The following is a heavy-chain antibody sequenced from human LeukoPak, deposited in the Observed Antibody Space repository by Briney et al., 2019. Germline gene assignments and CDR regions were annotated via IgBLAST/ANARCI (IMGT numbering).Heavy chain of an antibody. CDR2: ISYSGST. V-gene: IGHV4-59*01. J-gene: IGHJ4*02. CDR3: ARGKTAGDY. Sequence: PSETLSLTCTVSGSSISSYYWSWIRQPPGEGLEWIGYISYSGSTNYNPSLKSRVTISVDTSKNQFSLKLTSVTAADTAVYYCARGKTAGDYWGQGTLVTVS. CDR1: GSSISSYY.